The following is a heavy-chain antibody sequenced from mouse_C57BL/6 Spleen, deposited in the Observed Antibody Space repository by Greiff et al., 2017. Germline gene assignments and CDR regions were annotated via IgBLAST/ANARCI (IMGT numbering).Heavy chain of an antibody. V-gene: IGHV5-4*01. CDR1: GFTFSSYA. CDR3: ARENYGRSYYAMDY. Sequence: EVQRVESGGGLVTPGGSLKLSCAASGFTFSSYAMSWVRQTPEKRLEWVATISDGGSYTYYPDNVKGRFTISRDKAKNNLYLQMSHLKSEDTAMYYCARENYGRSYYAMDYWGQGTSVTVSS. J-gene: IGHJ4*01. D-gene: IGHD1-1*01. CDR2: ISDGGSYT.